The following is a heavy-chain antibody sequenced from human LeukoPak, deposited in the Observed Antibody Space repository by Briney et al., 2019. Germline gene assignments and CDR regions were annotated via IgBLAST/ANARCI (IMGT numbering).Heavy chain of an antibody. CDR1: AFTFSSYA. V-gene: IGHV3-64*01. J-gene: IGHJ4*02. Sequence: GGSLRLSCAASAFTFSSYAMHWVRQAPGKGLEYVSAISSNGGSTYYANSVKGRFTISRDNSKNTLYLQMGSLRAEDMAVYYCARVSTYYYGSGSYKDYWGQGTLLTVSS. CDR3: ARVSTYYYGSGSYKDY. CDR2: ISSNGGST. D-gene: IGHD3-10*01.